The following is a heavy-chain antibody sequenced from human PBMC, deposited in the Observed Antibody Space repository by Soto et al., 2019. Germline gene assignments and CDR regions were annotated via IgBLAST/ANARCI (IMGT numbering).Heavy chain of an antibody. CDR2: IIPIFGTA. J-gene: IGHJ6*02. CDR1: GGTFSSYA. CDR3: ARAPYGGVVPAPEDYYGMDV. V-gene: IGHV1-69*05. Sequence: EASVKVSCKASGGTFSSYAISWVRQAPGQGLEWMGGIIPIFGTANYAQKFQGRVTITTDESTSTAYMELSSLRSEDTAVYYCARAPYGGVVPAPEDYYGMDVWGQGTTVTVSS. D-gene: IGHD2-2*01.